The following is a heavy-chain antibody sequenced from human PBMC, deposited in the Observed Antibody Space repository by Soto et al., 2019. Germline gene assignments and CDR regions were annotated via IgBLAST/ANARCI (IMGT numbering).Heavy chain of an antibody. D-gene: IGHD2-15*01. CDR2: INPSGGST. Sequence: ASVKVSCKASGGTFSSYAISWVRQAPGQGLEWMGIINPSGGSTSYAQKFQGRVTMTRDTSTSTVYMELSSLRSEDTAVYYCARGEVVAAPTGPFDPWGQGTLVTVSS. V-gene: IGHV1-46*01. CDR3: ARGEVVAAPTGPFDP. J-gene: IGHJ5*02. CDR1: GGTFSSYA.